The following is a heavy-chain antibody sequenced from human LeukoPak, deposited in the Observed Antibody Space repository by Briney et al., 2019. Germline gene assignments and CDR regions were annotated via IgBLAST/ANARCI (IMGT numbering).Heavy chain of an antibody. D-gene: IGHD4-17*01. V-gene: IGHV4-34*01. CDR1: GGSFSSYY. CDR2: INHSGST. Sequence: SETLSLTCAVYGGSFSSYYWSWIRQPPGKGLEWIGEINHSGSTNYNPSLKSRVTISVDTSKNQFSLKLSSVTAADTAVYYCARLDYGDYVFDYWGQGTLVTVSS. J-gene: IGHJ4*02. CDR3: ARLDYGDYVFDY.